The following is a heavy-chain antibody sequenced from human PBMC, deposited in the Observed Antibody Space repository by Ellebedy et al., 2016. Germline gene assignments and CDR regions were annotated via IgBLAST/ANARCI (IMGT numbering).Heavy chain of an antibody. CDR1: GYTFTSYT. CDR3: ARLPTVTTSFDI. Sequence: ASVKVSCKASGYTFTSYTLHWVRQAPGQGLEWMGIINPSGDYTNFAQKFQDRVTMTSDTSTSTVYMELSSLRSDDTAVYYCARLPTVTTSFDIWGQGTMVTVSS. J-gene: IGHJ3*02. V-gene: IGHV1-46*01. CDR2: INPSGDYT. D-gene: IGHD4-17*01.